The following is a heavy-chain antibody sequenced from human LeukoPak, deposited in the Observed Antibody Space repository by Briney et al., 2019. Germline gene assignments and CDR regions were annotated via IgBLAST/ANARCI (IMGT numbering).Heavy chain of an antibody. V-gene: IGHV4-4*02. CDR3: ARGGLGVYYYYGMDV. D-gene: IGHD6-25*01. J-gene: IGHJ6*02. Sequence: SGTLSLTCAVSGGSISSSNWWSWVRQPPGKGLEWIGEIYHSGSTNYNPSLKSRVTISVDKSKNQFSLKLSSVTAADTAVYYCARGGLGVYYYYGMDVWGQGTTVTVSS. CDR1: GGSISSSNW. CDR2: IYHSGST.